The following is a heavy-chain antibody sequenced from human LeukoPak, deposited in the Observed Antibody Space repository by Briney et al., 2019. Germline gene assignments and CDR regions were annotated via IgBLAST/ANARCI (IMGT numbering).Heavy chain of an antibody. CDR3: ARENYASGSYGDY. J-gene: IGHJ4*02. Sequence: TGGSLRLSCAVSGFTFSSYSMNWVRQAPGKGLEWVSYISSSSGTIYYADSVKGRFTISRDNAKNSLYLQMNSLRAEDTAVYYCARENYASGSYGDYWGQGTLVTVSS. D-gene: IGHD3-10*01. CDR1: GFTFSSYS. V-gene: IGHV3-48*01. CDR2: ISSSSGTI.